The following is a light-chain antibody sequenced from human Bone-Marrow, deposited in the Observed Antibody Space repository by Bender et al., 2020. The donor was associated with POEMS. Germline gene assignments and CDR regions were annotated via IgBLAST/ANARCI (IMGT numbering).Light chain of an antibody. Sequence: QSALTQPASVSESPGQSITISCTGTSGDVGGYNYVSWYQQHPGKAPKLMIYEVSKRPSGVPDRFSASKSGNTASLTVSGLQAEDEADYYCCSYAGSPTVVFGGGTKLTVL. CDR3: CSYAGSPTVV. V-gene: IGLV2-8*01. CDR2: EVS. CDR1: SGDVGGYNY. J-gene: IGLJ2*01.